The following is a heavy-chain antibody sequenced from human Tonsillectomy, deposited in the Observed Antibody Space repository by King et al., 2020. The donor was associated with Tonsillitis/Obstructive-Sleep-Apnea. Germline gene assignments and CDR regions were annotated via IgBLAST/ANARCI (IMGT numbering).Heavy chain of an antibody. CDR2: IYYSGST. CDR1: GGSISSSSYY. D-gene: IGHD2-2*01. CDR3: AKGLGYCSSTSCYGFDY. Sequence: QVQLQESGPGLVKPSETLSLTCTVSGGSISSSSYYWGSIRQPPGKGLEWIGSIYYSGSTYYNPSLKSRVTISVDTSKNQFSLKLSSVTAADTAVYYCAKGLGYCSSTSCYGFDYWGQGTLVTVSS. J-gene: IGHJ4*02. V-gene: IGHV4-39*01.